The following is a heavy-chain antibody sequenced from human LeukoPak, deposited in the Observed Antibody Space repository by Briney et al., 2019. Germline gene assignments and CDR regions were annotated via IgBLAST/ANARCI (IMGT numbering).Heavy chain of an antibody. J-gene: IGHJ1*01. CDR2: MNPNSGNT. CDR3: ARRVAARPGYFQH. CDR1: GYTFTSYD. V-gene: IGHV1-8*01. Sequence: ASVKVSCKAPGYTFTSYDINWVRQATGQGLEWMGWMNPNSGNTGYAQKFQGRVTMTRNTSISTAYMELSSLRSGDTAVYYCARRVAARPGYFQHWGQGTLVTVSS. D-gene: IGHD6-6*01.